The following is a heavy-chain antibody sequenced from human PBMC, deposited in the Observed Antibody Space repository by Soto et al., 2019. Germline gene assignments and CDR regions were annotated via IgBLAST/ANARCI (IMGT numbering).Heavy chain of an antibody. J-gene: IGHJ5*02. CDR2: ISPGSRYP. V-gene: IGHV3-11*06. Sequence: GRSLRLSCAGSVFTFVDSYMSWIRQAPGKGLEWLSYISPGSRYPAYADSVKGRFTISRDNAKRSLYLQMMSLTAEDTAIYYCVRGGGGGLFDPWGQGTMVTVSS. D-gene: IGHD2-15*01. CDR1: VFTFVDSY. CDR3: VRGGGGGLFDP.